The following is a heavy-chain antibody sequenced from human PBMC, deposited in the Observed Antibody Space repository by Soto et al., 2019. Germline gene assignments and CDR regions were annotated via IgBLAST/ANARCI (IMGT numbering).Heavy chain of an antibody. V-gene: IGHV4-59*01. CDR1: GGSISSYY. J-gene: IGHJ6*02. Sequence: PSETLSLTCTVSGGSISSYYWSWIRQPPGKGLEWIGYIYYSGSTNYNPSLKSRVTISVDTSKNQFSLKLSSVTAADTAVYYCARDIHSIVAARPRYYGMDVWGQGTTVTVSS. CDR2: IYYSGST. CDR3: ARDIHSIVAARPRYYGMDV. D-gene: IGHD6-6*01.